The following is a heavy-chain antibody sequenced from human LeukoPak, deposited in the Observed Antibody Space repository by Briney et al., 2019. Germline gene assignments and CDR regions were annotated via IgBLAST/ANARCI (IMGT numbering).Heavy chain of an antibody. CDR2: IYTGGST. J-gene: IGHJ4*02. D-gene: IGHD6-13*01. V-gene: IGHV4-4*07. CDR1: GGSISSYY. Sequence: PSETLSLTCTVSGGSISSYYWSWIRQPAGKGLEWIGRIYTGGSTNYNPSLKSRVTMSVDTSKNQFSLKLSSVTAADTAVYYCARDSEYSSSWYEAFDYWGQGTLVTVSS. CDR3: ARDSEYSSSWYEAFDY.